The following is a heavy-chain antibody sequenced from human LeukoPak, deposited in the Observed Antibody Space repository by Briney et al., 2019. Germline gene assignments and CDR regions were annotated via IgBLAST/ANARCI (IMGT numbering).Heavy chain of an antibody. Sequence: PSETLSLTCTLYGDSFNDYYWSWIRQPPGKGLEWIGKINHSGGTNYNPSLWSRLTISIDTSKHQFSLQVTSVTAADTGVYFCARVSDIMISFGGVISYFDNWGQGALVTVSS. D-gene: IGHD3-16*02. CDR3: ARVSDIMISFGGVISYFDN. J-gene: IGHJ4*02. CDR2: INHSGGT. V-gene: IGHV4-34*01. CDR1: GDSFNDYY.